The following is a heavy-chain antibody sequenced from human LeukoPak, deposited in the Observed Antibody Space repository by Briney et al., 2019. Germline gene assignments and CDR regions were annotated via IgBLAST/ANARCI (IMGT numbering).Heavy chain of an antibody. CDR2: INYSGST. CDR3: ARGRVGYYFYYGMDV. D-gene: IGHD3-3*01. J-gene: IGHJ6*02. CDR1: GGSFSGYY. Sequence: PSETLSLTCAVYGGSFSGYYWSWTRQPPGKGLEWIGEINYSGSTNYNPSLKSRVTISVDTSKNQNSLKLSSVSAADTAVYYCARGRVGYYFYYGMDVWGQGTTVTVSS. V-gene: IGHV4-34*01.